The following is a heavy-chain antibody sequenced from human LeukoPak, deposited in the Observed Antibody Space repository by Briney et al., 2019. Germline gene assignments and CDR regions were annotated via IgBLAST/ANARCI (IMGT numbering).Heavy chain of an antibody. CDR1: GFTFSNYW. V-gene: IGHV3-74*01. CDR2: NNTDRSIT. Sequence: GGPLRLSCVASGFTFSNYWMHWVRQVPGKGLVWVSRNNTDRSITNYTDYVKRRLTISRDNPKNTVYLQMNSLRAEDTAVYYCTRDLGYCTNSRCYGGWFDPWGQGTLVTVSS. D-gene: IGHD2-2*01. J-gene: IGHJ5*02. CDR3: TRDLGYCTNSRCYGGWFDP.